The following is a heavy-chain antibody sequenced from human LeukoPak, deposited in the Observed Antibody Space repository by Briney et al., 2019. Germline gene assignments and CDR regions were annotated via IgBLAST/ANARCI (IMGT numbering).Heavy chain of an antibody. CDR3: ARSRLHPIIFDY. D-gene: IGHD5-24*01. V-gene: IGHV4-34*01. Sequence: SETLSLTCAVYGGSFSGYYWSWIRQPPGKGLEWIRDINHSGSTNYNPSLKSRVTISVDTSKTQFSLKLSSVTAADTAVYYCARSRLHPIIFDYWGQGTLVTVSS. CDR2: INHSGST. J-gene: IGHJ4*02. CDR1: GGSFSGYY.